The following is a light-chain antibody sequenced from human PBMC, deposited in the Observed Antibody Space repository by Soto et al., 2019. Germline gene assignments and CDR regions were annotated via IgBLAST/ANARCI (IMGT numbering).Light chain of an antibody. V-gene: IGKV4-1*01. J-gene: IGKJ5*01. Sequence: DIVMTQSPDSLAVSLGARATINCKSSQSVLSSSDSKNYLAWYQQKPGQPPKLLIYCASTRESGVPDRFSGSGSGTDFTLTISSLQAEDVATYYCQQYYSNPITFGQGTRLEIK. CDR3: QQYYSNPIT. CDR2: CAS. CDR1: QSVLSSSDSKNY.